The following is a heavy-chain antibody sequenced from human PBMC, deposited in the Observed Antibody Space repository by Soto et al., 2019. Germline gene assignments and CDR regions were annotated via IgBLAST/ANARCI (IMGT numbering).Heavy chain of an antibody. Sequence: LRLSCAASGFAFSSYAMGWVRQAPGKGLEWVSAISGSGDSTYYADSVKGRFTISRDNSKNTLYLQMNSLRAEDTAVYYCAKDKVVRGVMGRIDYWGQGTLVTVSS. V-gene: IGHV3-23*01. D-gene: IGHD3-10*01. CDR3: AKDKVVRGVMGRIDY. CDR1: GFAFSSYA. J-gene: IGHJ4*02. CDR2: ISGSGDST.